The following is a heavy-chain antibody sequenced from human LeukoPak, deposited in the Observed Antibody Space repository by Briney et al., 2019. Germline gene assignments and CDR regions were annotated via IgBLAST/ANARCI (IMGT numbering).Heavy chain of an antibody. CDR1: GGSISSGGYS. D-gene: IGHD6-19*01. CDR3: ARHPHSGGWDYYVDY. Sequence: SQTLSLTCAVSGGSISSGGYSWSWIRQPPGKGLEWIGYIYHSGSTYYNPSLKNRVTMSLDRSRNQFSLKLTSVTAADTAVYYCARHPHSGGWDYYVDYWGQGTLVTVSS. J-gene: IGHJ4*02. CDR2: IYHSGST. V-gene: IGHV4-30-2*01.